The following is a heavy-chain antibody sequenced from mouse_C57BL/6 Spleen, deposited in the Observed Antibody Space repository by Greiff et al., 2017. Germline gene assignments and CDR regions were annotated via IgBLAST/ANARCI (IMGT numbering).Heavy chain of an antibody. CDR1: GFNIKNTY. D-gene: IGHD2-1*01. J-gene: IGHJ3*01. V-gene: IGHV14-3*01. Sequence: VQLQQSVAELVRPGASVKLSCTASGFNIKNTYMHWVKQSPEQGLEWIGRINPANGNTNYAPKFKGKDTLTADTSSNTAYLRLSSLTSEDAAIYYCASDGNYGAYWGQGTLVTVSA. CDR2: INPANGNT. CDR3: ASDGNYGAY.